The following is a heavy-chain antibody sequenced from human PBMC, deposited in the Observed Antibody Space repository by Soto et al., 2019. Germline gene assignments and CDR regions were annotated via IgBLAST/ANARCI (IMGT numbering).Heavy chain of an antibody. J-gene: IGHJ5*02. CDR2: IIPIFRTT. Sequence: GASVKVSCKASGGTFSSYSINWVRQAPGQGLEWMGGIIPIFRTTNYAQKFQGRVTITADESASTAYMELSSLRFEDTAVFYCARERSGAGYNFGEGWFDPWGRGXLVTVSS. D-gene: IGHD5-12*01. CDR1: GGTFSSYS. CDR3: ARERSGAGYNFGEGWFDP. V-gene: IGHV1-69*13.